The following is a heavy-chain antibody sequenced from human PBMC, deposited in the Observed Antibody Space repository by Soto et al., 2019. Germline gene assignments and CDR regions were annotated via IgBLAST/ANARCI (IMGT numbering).Heavy chain of an antibody. D-gene: IGHD1-26*01. J-gene: IGHJ4*02. CDR2: ISAYNGNT. V-gene: IGHV1-18*01. CDR1: GYTFSSYG. Sequence: QVQLVQSGAEVKKPGASVKVSCKASGYTFSSYGISWVRQAPGQGLEWMGWISAYNGNTMYAQKVQGRVTMTTDTSTSTADMELRSLRAGDTAVYFGARREVGTTLDFDYWGQGTLVTVSS. CDR3: ARREVGTTLDFDY.